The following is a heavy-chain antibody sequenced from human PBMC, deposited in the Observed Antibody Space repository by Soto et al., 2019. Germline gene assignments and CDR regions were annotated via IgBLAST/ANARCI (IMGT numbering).Heavy chain of an antibody. Sequence: QVQLVESGGVVVQPGRSLRLSCAAAGFTFSSYGMHWVRQAPGKGLEWVAVISYDGSNKYYAESVKGRFTISRDNSKNTLYLQMNSLSAEDTAVYYCAKGIEVTIKYYYYYGMHVWGQGTPVTVSS. CDR3: AKGIEVTIKYYYYYGMHV. D-gene: IGHD2-21*01. CDR1: GFTFSSYG. V-gene: IGHV3-30*18. CDR2: ISYDGSNK. J-gene: IGHJ6*02.